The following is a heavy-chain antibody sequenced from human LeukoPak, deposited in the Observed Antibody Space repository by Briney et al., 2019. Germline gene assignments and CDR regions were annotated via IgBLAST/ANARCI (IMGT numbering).Heavy chain of an antibody. V-gene: IGHV4-30-4*01. CDR1: GGSISSGDYY. CDR3: ARGEDYGDTFDY. CDR2: IYYSGST. J-gene: IGHJ4*02. D-gene: IGHD4-17*01. Sequence: SETLSLTCTVSGGSISSGDYYWSWIGQPPGKGLEWIGYIYYSGSTYYNPSLKSRVTISVDTSKNQFSLKLSSVTAADTAVYYCARGEDYGDTFDYWGQGTLVTVSS.